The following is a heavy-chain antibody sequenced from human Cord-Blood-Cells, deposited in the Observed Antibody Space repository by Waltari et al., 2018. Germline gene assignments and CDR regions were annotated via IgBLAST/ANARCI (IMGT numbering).Heavy chain of an antibody. Sequence: EVQLVESGGGLVQPGGSLRLSCAASGFTFSSYWMSWVRQAPGKGRELVANIKRDGREKYYVDSVKGRFTISRDNAKNSLYLQMNSLRAEDTAVYYCARDYGSYYAFDYWGQGTLVTVSS. CDR1: GFTFSSYW. CDR3: ARDYGSYYAFDY. CDR2: IKRDGREK. J-gene: IGHJ4*02. D-gene: IGHD1-26*01. V-gene: IGHV3-7*01.